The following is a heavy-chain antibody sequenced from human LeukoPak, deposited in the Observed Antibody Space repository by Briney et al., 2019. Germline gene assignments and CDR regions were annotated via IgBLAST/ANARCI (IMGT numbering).Heavy chain of an antibody. J-gene: IGHJ2*01. CDR1: GFTFSSYS. D-gene: IGHD1-26*01. Sequence: GGPLRLSCAASGFTFSSYSMNWVRQAPGKGLEWVSAISGSGGSTYYADSVKGRFTISRDNSKNTLYLQMNSLRAEDTAVYYCAKDPHAIWELRARYFDLWGRGTLVTVSS. CDR3: AKDPHAIWELRARYFDL. V-gene: IGHV3-23*01. CDR2: ISGSGGST.